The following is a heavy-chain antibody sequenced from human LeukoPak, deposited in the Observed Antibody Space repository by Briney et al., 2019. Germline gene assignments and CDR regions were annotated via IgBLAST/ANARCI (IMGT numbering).Heavy chain of an antibody. CDR3: ARDKGYGGNGVDY. J-gene: IGHJ4*02. CDR1: GGSISSSSYY. V-gene: IGHV4-39*07. CDR2: IYYSGST. Sequence: SETLSLTCTVSGGSISSSSYYWDWIRQPPGKGLEWIGSIYYSGSTYYNPSLKSRVTISVDTSKNQFSLKLSSVTAADTAVYYCARDKGYGGNGVDYWGQGTLVTVSS. D-gene: IGHD4-23*01.